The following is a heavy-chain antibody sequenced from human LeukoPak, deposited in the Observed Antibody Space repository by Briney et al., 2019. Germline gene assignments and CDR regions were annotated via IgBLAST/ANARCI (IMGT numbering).Heavy chain of an antibody. J-gene: IGHJ4*02. CDR3: ARATLDIVGATRTFDY. CDR1: GFTFSSYW. Sequence: GGSLRLSCAASGFTFSSYWMHWVRQAPGEGLVCVSRINSDGTSTTYADSVKGRFTISRDNARNTLYMQMNSLRAEDTAIYYCARATLDIVGATRTFDYWGQGTLVTVSS. V-gene: IGHV3-74*01. CDR2: INSDGTST. D-gene: IGHD2-2*03.